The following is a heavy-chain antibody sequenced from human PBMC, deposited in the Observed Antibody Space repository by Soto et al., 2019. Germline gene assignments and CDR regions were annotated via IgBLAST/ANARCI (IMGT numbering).Heavy chain of an antibody. V-gene: IGHV4-59*08. D-gene: IGHD4-17*01. Sequence: QVQLQESGPGLVKPSETLSLTCTVSGGSISSYYWSWIRQPPGKGLEWIGYIYYSGSTNYNPSLKRRVTISVDTSKNQFPLKLSSVTAADTAVYYCARRYGRYFDYWGQGTLVTVSS. CDR1: GGSISSYY. J-gene: IGHJ4*02. CDR3: ARRYGRYFDY. CDR2: IYYSGST.